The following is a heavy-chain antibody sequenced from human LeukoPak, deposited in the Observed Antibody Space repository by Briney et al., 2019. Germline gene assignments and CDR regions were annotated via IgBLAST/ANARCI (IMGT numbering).Heavy chain of an antibody. CDR3: ARQLSAGTGGGWFDP. D-gene: IGHD6-19*01. Sequence: PSETLSLTCAVYGGSFSGYYWSWIRQPPGKGLEWIGEINHSGSTNYNPSLRSRVTISVDTSKNQFSLKLSSVTAADTAVYYCARQLSAGTGGGWFDPWGQGTLVTVSS. CDR2: INHSGST. CDR1: GGSFSGYY. J-gene: IGHJ5*02. V-gene: IGHV4-34*01.